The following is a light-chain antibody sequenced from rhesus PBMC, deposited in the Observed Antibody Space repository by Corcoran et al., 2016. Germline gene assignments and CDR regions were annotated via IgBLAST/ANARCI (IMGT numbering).Light chain of an antibody. CDR3: QKYSSSPHS. Sequence: QVILTQSPASLSLSPGERATLSCRASQSVSSFLAWYQQKPGQAPRLLNYGASYRATGTPDRFSGRGSGTEFTLPIRSLEPEDFAVYFCQKYSSSPHSFGQGTKVEIK. CDR2: GAS. V-gene: IGKV3-53*01. J-gene: IGKJ2*01. CDR1: QSVSSF.